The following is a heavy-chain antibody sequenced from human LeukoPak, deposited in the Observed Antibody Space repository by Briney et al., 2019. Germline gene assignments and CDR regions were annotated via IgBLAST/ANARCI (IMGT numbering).Heavy chain of an antibody. CDR2: MNPNSGNT. D-gene: IGHD3-22*01. J-gene: IGHJ1*01. V-gene: IGHV1-8*01. Sequence: ASVKVCCKAAGNTFTSYDINWVRQATGQGLEWMGWMNPNSGNTGYAQKVQGRVTMTRNTSSSTAYMELSNLRSEDTAVYYCARHHYDSGGHYIYWGQGTLVTVSS. CDR1: GNTFTSYD. CDR3: ARHHYDSGGHYIY.